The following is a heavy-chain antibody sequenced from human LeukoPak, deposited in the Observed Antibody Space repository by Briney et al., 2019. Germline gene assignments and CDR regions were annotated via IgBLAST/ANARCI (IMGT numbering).Heavy chain of an antibody. V-gene: IGHV4-4*08. CDR1: GGSISSYY. Sequence: PSETLSLTCSVSGGSISSYYWSWIRQPPGKGLEWIGYIYTSGSTNYNPSLKSRVTISVDKSKNQFSLKLSSVTAADTAVYYCARVGQDSSGYYRIFDYWGQGTLVTVSS. J-gene: IGHJ4*02. CDR3: ARVGQDSSGYYRIFDY. D-gene: IGHD3-22*01. CDR2: IYTSGST.